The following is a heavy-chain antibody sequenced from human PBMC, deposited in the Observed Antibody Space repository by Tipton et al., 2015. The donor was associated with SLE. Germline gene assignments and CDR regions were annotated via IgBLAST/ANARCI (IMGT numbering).Heavy chain of an antibody. J-gene: IGHJ3*02. CDR3: ARVGVLGFHPSAFDI. CDR2: IYYSGSTNYSGST. CDR1: GGSISSYY. D-gene: IGHD3-16*01. V-gene: IGHV4-59*01. Sequence: TLSLTCTVSGGSISSYYWSWIRQPPGKGLEWIGYIYYSGSTNYSGSTNYTPSLKSRVTISLDTSKNQFSLKLSSVTAADTAVYYCARVGVLGFHPSAFDIWGQGTMVTVSS.